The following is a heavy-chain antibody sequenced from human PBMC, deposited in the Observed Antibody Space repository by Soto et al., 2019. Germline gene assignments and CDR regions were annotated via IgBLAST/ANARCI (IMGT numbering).Heavy chain of an antibody. CDR1: GGSFSGYY. V-gene: IGHV4-34*01. CDR3: AGYRITMVRGVIILTYYGMDV. D-gene: IGHD3-10*01. Sequence: SETLSLTCAVYGGSFSGYYWSWIRQPPGKGLEWIGEINHSGSTNYNPSLKSRVTISVDTSKNQFSLKLSSVTAADTAVYYCAGYRITMVRGVIILTYYGMDVWGQGTTVTVSS. J-gene: IGHJ6*02. CDR2: INHSGST.